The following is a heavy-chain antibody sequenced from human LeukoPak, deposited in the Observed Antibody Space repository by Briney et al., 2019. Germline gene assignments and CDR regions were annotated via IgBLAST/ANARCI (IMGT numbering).Heavy chain of an antibody. V-gene: IGHV1-18*01. J-gene: IGHJ6*03. CDR1: GYTFTSYG. Sequence: RASVKVSCKPSGYTFTSYGISWVRQAPGQGLEWMGWISTYNGNTNYAQKFQGRVTMTTDTSTSTAYMELRSLRSDDTAVYYCARSTPNDYYYYYMDVWGKGTTVTISS. CDR3: ARSTPNDYYYYYMDV. CDR2: ISTYNGNT.